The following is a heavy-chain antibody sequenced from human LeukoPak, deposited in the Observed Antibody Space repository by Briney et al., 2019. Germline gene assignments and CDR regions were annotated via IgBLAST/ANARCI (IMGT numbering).Heavy chain of an antibody. J-gene: IGHJ4*02. D-gene: IGHD3-3*01. CDR1: GGSLSSTSHY. CDR3: ARSWGYDFWSGNLLDY. CDR2: VYYSGST. V-gene: IGHV4-39*07. Sequence: SETLSLTCTVSGGSLSSTSHYWAWIRQPPGTGLEWVGSVYYSGSTYYNPSLKSRVTVSIDMSKNQFSLKLSSVTAADTAMYYCARSWGYDFWSGNLLDYWGQGTLVTVSS.